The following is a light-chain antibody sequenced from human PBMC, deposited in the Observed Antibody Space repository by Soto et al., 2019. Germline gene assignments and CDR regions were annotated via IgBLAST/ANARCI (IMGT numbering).Light chain of an antibody. CDR2: EVT. CDR3: SSYTSSGTVV. V-gene: IGLV2-14*03. Sequence: QSALTQPASVSGSPGQSITISCTGTSSDVGGYNYVCWYQQHPGKAPKLIIYEVTNRPSGVSNRFSASKSGNTASLSISGLRAEDEADYYCSSYTSSGTVVFGGGTKVTVL. CDR1: SSDVGGYNY. J-gene: IGLJ2*01.